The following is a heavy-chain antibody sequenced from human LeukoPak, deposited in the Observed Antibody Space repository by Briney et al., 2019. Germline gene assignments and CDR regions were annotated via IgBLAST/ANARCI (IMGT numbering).Heavy chain of an antibody. CDR1: GFTFSSYS. V-gene: IGHV3-21*01. CDR2: ISSSSSYI. Sequence: GGSLRPSCAAYGFTFSSYSMNWVRQAPGKGLEWVSSISSSSSYIYYADSVKGRFTISRDNAKNSLYLQMNSLRAEDTAVYYCARDQVDLWSGYYSSWLDPWGQGTLVTVSS. D-gene: IGHD3-3*01. CDR3: ARDQVDLWSGYYSSWLDP. J-gene: IGHJ5*02.